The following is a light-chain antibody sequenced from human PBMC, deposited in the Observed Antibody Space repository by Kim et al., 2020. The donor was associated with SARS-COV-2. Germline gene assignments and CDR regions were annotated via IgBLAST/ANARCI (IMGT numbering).Light chain of an antibody. CDR3: QAWDSFTAVV. CDR2: QNS. CDR1: KLGEKY. Sequence: SPGQTASCTCSGDKLGEKYACWYQQKPGQSPVLVIYQNSKRPSGIPERISGSTSGNTATLTISETQAMDEADYYCQAWDSFTAVVFGGGTQLTVL. J-gene: IGLJ2*01. V-gene: IGLV3-1*01.